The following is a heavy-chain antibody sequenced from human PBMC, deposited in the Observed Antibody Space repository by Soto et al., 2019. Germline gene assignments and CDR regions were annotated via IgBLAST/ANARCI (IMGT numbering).Heavy chain of an antibody. CDR3: AKKTATSVYYYYFYGLDV. J-gene: IGHJ6*02. D-gene: IGHD2-15*01. CDR2: ISYDGNKE. Sequence: QVQLVESGGGVVQPGRSLRLSCSASGFIFGTYGMDWVRQAPGKGLEWVALISYDGNKEYYADSVKGRFTISRDNSRNTLYMHMNSRKHEDTAMYYCAKKTATSVYYYYFYGLDVWGPGTTVSVSS. CDR1: GFIFGTYG. V-gene: IGHV3-30*18.